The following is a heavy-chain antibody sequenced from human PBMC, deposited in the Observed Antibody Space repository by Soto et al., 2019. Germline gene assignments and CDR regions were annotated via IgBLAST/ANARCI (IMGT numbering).Heavy chain of an antibody. J-gene: IGHJ6*03. V-gene: IGHV1-18*01. D-gene: IGHD6-6*01. Sequence: QVQLLQSGAEVKKPGASVKVACKASGYTFTNYGITGVRQAPGQGLEWMGWMSAYNGDRHYTQRLQGRVTMTTDTSMSTAYMELRGLRSDDTAVYYSARVPQLVGYFYYYMDVWGKGTTVTVSS. CDR2: MSAYNGDR. CDR1: GYTFTNYG. CDR3: ARVPQLVGYFYYYMDV.